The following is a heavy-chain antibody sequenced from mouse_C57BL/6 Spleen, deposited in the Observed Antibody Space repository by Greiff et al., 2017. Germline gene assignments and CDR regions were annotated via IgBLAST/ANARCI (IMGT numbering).Heavy chain of an antibody. CDR1: GFSLTSYG. V-gene: IGHV2-5*01. CDR2: IWRGGST. Sequence: QVQLQQSGPGLVQPSQSLSITCTVSGFSLTSYGVHWVRQSPGKGLEWLGVIWRGGSTDYNAAFMSRLSITKDNSKSQVFFKMNSLQADDTAIYYCAKNNDGYYEGYAMDDWGQGTSVTVSS. J-gene: IGHJ4*01. CDR3: AKNNDGYYEGYAMDD. D-gene: IGHD2-3*01.